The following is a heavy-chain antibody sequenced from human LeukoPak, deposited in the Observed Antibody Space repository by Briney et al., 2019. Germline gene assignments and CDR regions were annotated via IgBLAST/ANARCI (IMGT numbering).Heavy chain of an antibody. Sequence: GGSLRLSCAASGFTFSSYAMSWVRQAPGKGLEWVAVISNDAAKKYYADSVKGRSTISRDNSENTLYLQMNSLRAEDTAVYYCAKDMNTVTTTFDYWGQGTLVTVSS. J-gene: IGHJ4*02. CDR3: AKDMNTVTTTFDY. CDR1: GFTFSSYA. D-gene: IGHD4-17*01. V-gene: IGHV3-30*18. CDR2: ISNDAAKK.